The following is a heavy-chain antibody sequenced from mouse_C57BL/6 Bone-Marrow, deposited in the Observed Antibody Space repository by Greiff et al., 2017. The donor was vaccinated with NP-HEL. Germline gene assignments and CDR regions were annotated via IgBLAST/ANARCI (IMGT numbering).Heavy chain of an antibody. J-gene: IGHJ3*01. Sequence: VQLKQSGPELVKPGASVKISCKASGYTFTDYYMNWVKQSHGKSLEWIGDINPNNGGTSYNQKFKGKATLTVDKSSSTAYMELRSLTSEDSAVYYCARCPPYYYGSEAWFAYWGQGTLVTVSA. D-gene: IGHD1-1*01. CDR2: INPNNGGT. V-gene: IGHV1-26*01. CDR1: GYTFTDYY. CDR3: ARCPPYYYGSEAWFAY.